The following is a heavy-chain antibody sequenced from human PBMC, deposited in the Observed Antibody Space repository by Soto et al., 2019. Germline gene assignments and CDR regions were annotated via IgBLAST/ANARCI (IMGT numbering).Heavy chain of an antibody. D-gene: IGHD3-3*01. CDR3: AKDSYYDFWSGYHKNFDY. CDR1: GFTFRSYS. Sequence: PGGSLRLSCAASGFTFRSYSMSWVRQAPGKGLEWVSAISGSGGSTYYADSVKGRFTISRDNSKNTLYLQMNSLRAEDTAVYYCAKDSYYDFWSGYHKNFDYWGQGTLVTVSS. V-gene: IGHV3-23*01. CDR2: ISGSGGST. J-gene: IGHJ4*02.